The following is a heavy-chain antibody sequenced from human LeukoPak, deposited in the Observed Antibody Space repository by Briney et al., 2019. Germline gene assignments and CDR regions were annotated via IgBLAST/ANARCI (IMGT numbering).Heavy chain of an antibody. CDR1: GYTFTSYG. J-gene: IGHJ3*02. CDR3: AREMGGNRHVAFDI. D-gene: IGHD4-23*01. V-gene: IGHV1-18*01. CDR2: ISADNGNT. Sequence: ASVKVSCKASGYTFTSYGISWVRQAPGQGLEWMGWISADNGNTNYTQKLQGRVTKTTDTSTIKVYMELSSLRSDDTAVYYGAREMGGNRHVAFDIWGQGTMVTVSS.